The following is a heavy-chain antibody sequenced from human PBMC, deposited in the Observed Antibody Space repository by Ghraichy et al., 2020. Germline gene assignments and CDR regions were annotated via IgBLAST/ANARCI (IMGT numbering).Heavy chain of an antibody. CDR3: ARGPYYFDDSSYFY. CDR2: IDHSGTT. V-gene: IGHV4-34*01. J-gene: IGHJ4*02. D-gene: IGHD3-22*01. CDR1: GGSFSGYY. Sequence: SETLSLTCGVSGGSFSGYYWTWIRQRPGKGLEWIGEIDHSGTTNYTPSLKSRITMSVDTSKNQFSLKLSSVTAADTAVYYCARGPYYFDDSSYFYWGQGTLVIVSS.